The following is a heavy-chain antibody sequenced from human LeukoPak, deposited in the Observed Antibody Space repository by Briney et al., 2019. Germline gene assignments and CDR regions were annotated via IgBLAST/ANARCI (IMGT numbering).Heavy chain of an antibody. CDR3: ARGYKPASGKDGAFDI. J-gene: IGHJ3*02. CDR2: VYSSGTT. Sequence: SETLSLTCTVSGDSINNFYWSWIRQPAGKGLEWIGRVYSSGTTDYNPSLKSRVSMSVDTSSNQFSLRLSSMTAADTALYSCARGYKPASGKDGAFDIWGQGTMVTVSS. V-gene: IGHV4-4*07. D-gene: IGHD6-13*01. CDR1: GDSINNFY.